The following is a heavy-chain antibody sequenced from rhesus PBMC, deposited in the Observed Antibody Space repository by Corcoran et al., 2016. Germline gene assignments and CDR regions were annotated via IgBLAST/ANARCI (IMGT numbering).Heavy chain of an antibody. CDR1: GFTFSSYD. V-gene: IGHV3-136*01. CDR2: ISFHGKTI. CDR3: TRASIAAAGTFDY. D-gene: IGHD6-31*01. J-gene: IGHJ4*01. Sequence: EVQLVESGGGLVQPGGSLRLSCAASGFTFSSYDMSWVRQAPGKGLEWVSYISFHGKTIYYADSLKGRFTISRDNAKNSLSLQMSSLRAEDTAVYYCTRASIAAAGTFDYWGQGVLVTVSS.